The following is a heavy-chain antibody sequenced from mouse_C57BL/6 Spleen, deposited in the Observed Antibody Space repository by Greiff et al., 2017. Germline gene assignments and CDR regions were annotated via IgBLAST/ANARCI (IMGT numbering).Heavy chain of an antibody. CDR3: ERDYYGSSPWYFDV. CDR2: ISSGSSTI. J-gene: IGHJ1*03. D-gene: IGHD1-1*01. Sequence: EVKLMESGGGLVKPGGSLKLSCAASGFTFSDYGMHWVRQAPEKGLEWVAYISSGSSTIYYADTVKGRFTISRDNAKNTLFLQMTSLRSEDTAMYYCERDYYGSSPWYFDVWGTGTTVTVSS. V-gene: IGHV5-17*01. CDR1: GFTFSDYG.